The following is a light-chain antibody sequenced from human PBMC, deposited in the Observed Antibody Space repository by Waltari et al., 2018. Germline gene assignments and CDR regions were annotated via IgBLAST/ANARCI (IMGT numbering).Light chain of an antibody. CDR3: AAWDDSLSCYV. CDR2: IKS. CDR1: SANIGSNP. J-gene: IGLJ1*01. V-gene: IGLV1-44*01. Sequence: QSVLTQPPSASGTPGQRVTILCSGSSANIGSNPVNWYQQLPGTAPKPLINIKSQRPSGVPARFSGSNSGTSASLAISGLLSDDEAEYYCAAWDDSLSCYVFGTGTNVSVL.